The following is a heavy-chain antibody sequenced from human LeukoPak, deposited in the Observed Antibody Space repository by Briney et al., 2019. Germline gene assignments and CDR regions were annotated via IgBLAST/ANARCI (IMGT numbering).Heavy chain of an antibody. V-gene: IGHV3-11*04. CDR2: ISRSGSTK. J-gene: IGHJ4*02. D-gene: IGHD2-15*01. CDR3: ARDQDIPLAY. CDR1: GFTFSDYN. Sequence: GGSLRLSCAASGFTFSDYNMRWIRQAPGKGLEWVSSISRSGSTKYYADSVKGRFTISRDNAKNSLYLQMNSLRAEDTAVYYCARDQDIPLAYWGQGTLVTVSS.